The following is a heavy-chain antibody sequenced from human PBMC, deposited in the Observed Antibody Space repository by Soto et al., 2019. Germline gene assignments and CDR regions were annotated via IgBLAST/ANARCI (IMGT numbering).Heavy chain of an antibody. J-gene: IGHJ6*04. D-gene: IGHD2-15*01. V-gene: IGHV4-39*02. Sequence: QLQLQESGPGLVKPSETLSLTCTVSGGSISSSSYYWGWIRQPPGKGLEWIGSIYYSGSTYYNRSLKSRVTISVDTSKNQFSLKLSSVTAADTAVYYCAIEDIVVVVAASVWGKGTTVTVSS. CDR2: IYYSGST. CDR1: GGSISSSSYY. CDR3: AIEDIVVVVAASV.